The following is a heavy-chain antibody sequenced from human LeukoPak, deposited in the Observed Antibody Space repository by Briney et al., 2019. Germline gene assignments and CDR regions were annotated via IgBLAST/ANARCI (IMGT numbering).Heavy chain of an antibody. CDR3: ANAFSSAYAYGPTDS. CDR1: GFTVSSYW. D-gene: IGHD5-18*01. CDR2: INTDGSRT. V-gene: IGHV3-74*01. J-gene: IGHJ4*02. Sequence: PGGSLRLSCAASGFTVSSYWMHWVRHAPGKGLVWVSRINTDGSRTIYTGSVKGRFTISRATSDNTLHLQMNRQIAEHTPVNHCANAFSSAYAYGPTDSWGQGTLVTVSS.